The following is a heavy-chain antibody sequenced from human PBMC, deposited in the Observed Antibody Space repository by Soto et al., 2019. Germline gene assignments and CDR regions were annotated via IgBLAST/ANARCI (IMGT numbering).Heavy chain of an antibody. CDR3: ASMYSSSWYSVY. J-gene: IGHJ4*02. Sequence: EVQLLESGGGLVQPGGSLRLSCAACGYTFRSYAMSWVRQAPGKGLEWVSAISGSGGSTYYADSVKGRFTISRDNSKNTLYLQMNSLRAEDTAVYYCASMYSSSWYSVYWGQGTLVTVSS. CDR2: ISGSGGST. V-gene: IGHV3-23*01. CDR1: GYTFRSYA. D-gene: IGHD6-13*01.